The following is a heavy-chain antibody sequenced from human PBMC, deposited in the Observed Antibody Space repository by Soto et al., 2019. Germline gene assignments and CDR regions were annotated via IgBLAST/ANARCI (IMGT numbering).Heavy chain of an antibody. CDR1: GFSLSSSGVG. D-gene: IGHD2-2*01. Sequence: QITLKESGPTLVKPTQTLTLTCTFSGFSLSSSGVGVGWIRQPPGKALEWLALIYWDDDKRYSPSLKSRLTLTKDTSKHQVVLTMTNMDPVDTATYYCAHRGVDVSLDYWGQGTLVTVSS. V-gene: IGHV2-5*02. CDR3: AHRGVDVSLDY. CDR2: IYWDDDK. J-gene: IGHJ4*02.